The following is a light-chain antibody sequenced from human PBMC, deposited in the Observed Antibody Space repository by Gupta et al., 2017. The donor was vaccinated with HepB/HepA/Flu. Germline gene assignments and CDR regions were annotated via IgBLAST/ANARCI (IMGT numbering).Light chain of an antibody. CDR1: KLGDTY. CDR3: QAWDSSTVV. Sequence: YELPQLPSVSVSPGQTASITCSGAKLGDTYACWYQQKPGQSPVLVIYQDSKRPSGIPKRFSGSNSGNTATLTISGTQAMDEADYYCQAWDSSTVVFGGGTKLTVL. CDR2: QDS. J-gene: IGLJ2*01. V-gene: IGLV3-1*01.